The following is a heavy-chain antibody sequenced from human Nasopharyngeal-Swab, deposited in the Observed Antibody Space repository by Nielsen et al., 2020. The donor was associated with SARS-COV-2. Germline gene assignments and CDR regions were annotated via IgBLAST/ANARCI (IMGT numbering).Heavy chain of an antibody. CDR2: ISGSGGST. D-gene: IGHD3/OR15-3a*01. CDR3: AKSWTYYFDY. J-gene: IGHJ4*02. Sequence: WIRQPPGKGLEWVSAISGSGGSTYYADSMKGRFTISRDNSKNTLYLQMNSLRAEDTAVYYCAKSWTYYFDYWGQGTLVTVSS. V-gene: IGHV3-23*01.